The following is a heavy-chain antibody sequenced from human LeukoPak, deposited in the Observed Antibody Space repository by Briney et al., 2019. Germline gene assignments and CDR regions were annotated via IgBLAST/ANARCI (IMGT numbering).Heavy chain of an antibody. D-gene: IGHD2-2*02. CDR1: GFTFSSYS. V-gene: IGHV3-48*01. CDR3: ARDPIIVPAAIRVAQERLSGNWFDP. J-gene: IGHJ5*02. CDR2: ISSSSSTI. Sequence: GGSLRLSCAASGFTFSSYSMNWVRQAPGKGLEWVSYISSSSSTIYYADSVKGRFTISRDNAKNSLYLQMNSLRAEDTAVYYCARDPIIVPAAIRVAQERLSGNWFDPWGQGTLVTVSS.